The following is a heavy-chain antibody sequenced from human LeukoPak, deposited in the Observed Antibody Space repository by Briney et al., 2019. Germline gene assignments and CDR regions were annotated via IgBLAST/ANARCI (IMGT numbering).Heavy chain of an antibody. D-gene: IGHD3-22*01. V-gene: IGHV3-23*01. J-gene: IGHJ4*02. CDR2: IRGSGGGT. CDR3: ARELNYYDTSDPYYFDY. Sequence: GRSLRLSCAASGFTFSNYAMMWLRQAPEKGPEWVSAIRGSGGGTEYADSVRGRFTISRDNSKNTLYLQMNSLRAEDTAVYYCARELNYYDTSDPYYFDYWGQGTLVTVSS. CDR1: GFTFSNYA.